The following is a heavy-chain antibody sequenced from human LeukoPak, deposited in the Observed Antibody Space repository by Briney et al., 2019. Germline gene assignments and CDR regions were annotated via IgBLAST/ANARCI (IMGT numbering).Heavy chain of an antibody. CDR2: INPNSGGT. CDR1: GYTFTGYY. CDR3: ARDLGIAARYFDY. V-gene: IGHV1-2*02. Sequence: ASVKVSCKASGYTFTGYYMHWVRQAPGQGLEWIGWINPNSGGTNYAQKFQGRVTMTRDTSISTAYMELSRLRSDDTAVYYCARDLGIAARYFDYWGQGTLVTVSS. D-gene: IGHD6-6*01. J-gene: IGHJ4*02.